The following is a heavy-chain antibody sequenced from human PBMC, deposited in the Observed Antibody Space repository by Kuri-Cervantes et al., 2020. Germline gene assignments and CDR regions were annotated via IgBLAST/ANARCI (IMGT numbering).Heavy chain of an antibody. D-gene: IGHD2-2*01. CDR3: AKIPNIVVVPAAIKLFFDY. V-gene: IGHV3-23*01. J-gene: IGHJ4*02. CDR1: GFTFSSYA. Sequence: GESLKISCAASGFTFSSYAMSWVRQAPGKGLEWVSAISGSGGSTYYADSVKGWFTISRDNSKNTLYLQMNSLRAEDTAVYYCAKIPNIVVVPAAIKLFFDYWGQGTLVTVSS. CDR2: ISGSGGST.